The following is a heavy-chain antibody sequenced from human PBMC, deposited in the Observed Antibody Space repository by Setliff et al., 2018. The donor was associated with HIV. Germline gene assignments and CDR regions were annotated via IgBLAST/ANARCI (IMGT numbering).Heavy chain of an antibody. CDR3: ARSGYGDYDVEAPWDY. V-gene: IGHV1-69*05. CDR1: GGTFGSYA. CDR2: IIPMCGTA. J-gene: IGHJ4*02. Sequence: GASVKVSCKASGGTFGSYAVSWGRQAPGQGLEWMGGIIPMCGTAKYAQKFQARVTLTTDGSTSTAYMEVSGLKSDDTAVYYCARSGYGDYDVEAPWDYWGQGTLVTVSS. D-gene: IGHD4-17*01.